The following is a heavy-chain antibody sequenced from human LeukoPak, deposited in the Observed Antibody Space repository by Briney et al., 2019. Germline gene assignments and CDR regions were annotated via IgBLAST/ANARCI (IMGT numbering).Heavy chain of an antibody. D-gene: IGHD5-24*01. CDR3: ARGGGLEMATIGI. J-gene: IGHJ4*02. CDR2: INPNSGGT. CDR1: GYTFTGYY. Sequence: ASVKVSCKASGYTFTGYYMHWVRQAPGQGLEWMGWINPNSGGTNYAQKFQGWVTMTRDTSISTAYMELSSLRSEDTAVYYCARGGGLEMATIGIWGQGTLVTVSS. V-gene: IGHV1-2*04.